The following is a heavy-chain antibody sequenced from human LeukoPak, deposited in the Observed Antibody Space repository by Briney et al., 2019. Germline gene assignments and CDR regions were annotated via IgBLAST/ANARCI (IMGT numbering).Heavy chain of an antibody. Sequence: GGSLRLSCAASGFTFSDYYMSWIRQAPGKGLEWVSYISSSSSYTNYADSVKGRFTISRDNAKNSLYLQMNSLRAEDTAVCYCARAGQRRRAPNDYWGQGTLVTVSS. J-gene: IGHJ4*02. V-gene: IGHV3-11*06. CDR1: GFTFSDYY. CDR3: ARAGQRRRAPNDY. CDR2: ISSSSSYT.